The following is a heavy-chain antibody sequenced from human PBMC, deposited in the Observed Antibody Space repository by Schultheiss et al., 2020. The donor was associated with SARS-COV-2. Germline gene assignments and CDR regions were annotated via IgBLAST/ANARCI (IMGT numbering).Heavy chain of an antibody. CDR2: IWYDGSNK. V-gene: IGHV3-33*01. J-gene: IGHJ6*02. D-gene: IGHD1-14*01. CDR1: GFTFSSYG. Sequence: GESLKISCAASGFTFSSYGMHWVRQAPGKGLEWVAVIWYDGSNKYYADSVKGRFTISRDNAKNSLYLQMNSLRAEDTAVYYCARDTEAYTPVFDYYYYGMDVWGQGTTVTVSS. CDR3: ARDTEAYTPVFDYYYYGMDV.